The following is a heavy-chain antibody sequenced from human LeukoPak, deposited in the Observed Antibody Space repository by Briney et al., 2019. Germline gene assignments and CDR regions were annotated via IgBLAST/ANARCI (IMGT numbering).Heavy chain of an antibody. CDR2: XXXXGSNK. CDR1: GFTFSSYA. CDR3: ARAAYYYGSGSYYYYYYGMDV. Sequence: PGRSLRLSCAASGFTFSSYAMHWVRQAPGKGLEWXAVXXXXGSNKYYADSVKGRFTISRDNSKNTLYLQMNSLRAEDTAVYYCARAAYYYGSGSYYYYYYGMDVWGQGTTVTVSS. V-gene: IGHV3-30-3*01. J-gene: IGHJ6*02. D-gene: IGHD3-10*01.